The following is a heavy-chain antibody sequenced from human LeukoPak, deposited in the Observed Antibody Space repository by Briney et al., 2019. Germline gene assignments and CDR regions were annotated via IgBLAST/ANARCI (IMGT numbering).Heavy chain of an antibody. J-gene: IGHJ4*02. CDR1: GFTFSSYS. CDR3: ARGRPDILTGYYPRFDY. CDR2: ISSSSSTI. Sequence: PGGSLRLSCAASGFTFSSYSMNWVRQAPGKGLEWVSYISSSSSTIYYADSVKGRFTISRDNAKNSLYLQMNSLRDEDTAVYYCARGRPDILTGYYPRFDYWGQGTLVTVSS. V-gene: IGHV3-48*02. D-gene: IGHD3-9*01.